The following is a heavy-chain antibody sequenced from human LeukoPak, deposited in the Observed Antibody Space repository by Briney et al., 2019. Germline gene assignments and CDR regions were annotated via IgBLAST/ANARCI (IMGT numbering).Heavy chain of an antibody. Sequence: GGSLRLSCAASGFTFSSYLMHWVRQAPGKGLVWVSHINSDGSTTTYADSVKGRFTISRDNAENSLYLQMNSLRAEDTAVYYCARAAPDYDFWSGYSTYFDYWGQGTLVTVSS. D-gene: IGHD3-3*01. V-gene: IGHV3-74*01. CDR1: GFTFSSYL. CDR2: INSDGSTT. J-gene: IGHJ4*02. CDR3: ARAAPDYDFWSGYSTYFDY.